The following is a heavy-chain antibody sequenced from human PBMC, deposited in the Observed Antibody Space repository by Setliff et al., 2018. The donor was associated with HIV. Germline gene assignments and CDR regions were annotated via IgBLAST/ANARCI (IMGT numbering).Heavy chain of an antibody. CDR3: ARHRKDDYFLTAYFDS. CDR2: ISHSGNT. V-gene: IGHV4-59*08. J-gene: IGHJ4*02. CDR1: GDSINTHY. D-gene: IGHD4-17*01. Sequence: SETLSLTCTVSGDSINTHYWSWIRQAPGKGLEWIGCISHSGNTNFNPSLNSRVTISLDTARNQFSLELTSVTATDTAVYYCARHRKDDYFLTAYFDSLGQGALVTVSS.